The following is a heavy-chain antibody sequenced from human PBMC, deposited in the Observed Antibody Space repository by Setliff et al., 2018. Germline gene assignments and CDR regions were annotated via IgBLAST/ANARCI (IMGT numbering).Heavy chain of an antibody. Sequence: TLSLTCTVSGGSISRGSYDWSWIRQPAGKGLEWIGRIYTSGSTNYNPSPKSRVTISVDTSKNQFSLKLSSVTAADTAVYYCARGGYSYGLGDFPLDYWGQGTLVTVSS. J-gene: IGHJ4*02. CDR1: GGSISRGSYD. D-gene: IGHD5-18*01. V-gene: IGHV4-61*02. CDR3: ARGGYSYGLGDFPLDY. CDR2: IYTSGST.